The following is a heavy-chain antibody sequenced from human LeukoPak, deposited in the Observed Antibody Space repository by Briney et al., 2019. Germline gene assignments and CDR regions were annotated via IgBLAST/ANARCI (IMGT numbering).Heavy chain of an antibody. V-gene: IGHV3-23*01. D-gene: IGHD3-3*01. Sequence: PGGSLRLSCAASGFTFSSYAMSWVRQAPGKGLEWVSAISGSGGSTYYADSVKGRFTISRDNSKNTLYLQTNSLRVEDTAMYYCTRGWDHYDFDSWGQGVLVTVSS. CDR3: TRGWDHYDFDS. CDR2: ISGSGGST. CDR1: GFTFSSYA. J-gene: IGHJ5*01.